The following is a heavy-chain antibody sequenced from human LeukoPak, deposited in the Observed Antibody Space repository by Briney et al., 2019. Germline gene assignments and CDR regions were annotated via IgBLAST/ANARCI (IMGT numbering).Heavy chain of an antibody. V-gene: IGHV4-39*01. Sequence: PSETLSLTCTVSGGSISSSSYYWGWIRQPPGKGLEWIGSIYYSGSTYYNPSLKSRVTISVDTSKNQFSLKLSSVTAADTAVYYCARIMTGSDYDSSGYYYFDYWGQGTLVTVSS. J-gene: IGHJ4*02. D-gene: IGHD3-22*01. CDR2: IYYSGST. CDR1: GGSISSSSYY. CDR3: ARIMTGSDYDSSGYYYFDY.